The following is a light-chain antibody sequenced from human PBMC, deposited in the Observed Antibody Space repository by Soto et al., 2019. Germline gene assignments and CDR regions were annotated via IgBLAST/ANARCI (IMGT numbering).Light chain of an antibody. CDR2: DAS. J-gene: IGKJ4*01. Sequence: EIVLTQSPATLSLSPGERATLSCSASQSVSSYLAWYQQKPGQAPRLLIYDASNRATGIPARFSGSGSGTDFTLTISSLELEDFAVYYCQQRRNWPLTVGGGTKVEIK. V-gene: IGKV3-11*01. CDR1: QSVSSY. CDR3: QQRRNWPLT.